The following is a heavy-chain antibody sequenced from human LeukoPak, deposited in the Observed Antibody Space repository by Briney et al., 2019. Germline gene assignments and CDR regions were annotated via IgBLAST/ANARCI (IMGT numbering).Heavy chain of an antibody. CDR1: GFTFSSYA. J-gene: IGHJ4*02. CDR3: AKNRSPGYYDSSGYYYLH. D-gene: IGHD3-22*01. V-gene: IGHV3-23*01. Sequence: GGSLRLSCAASGFTFSSYAMSWVRQAPGRGLEWVSAISGSGGSTYYADSAKGRFTISRDNSKNTLYLQMNSLRAEDTAVYYCAKNRSPGYYDSSGYYYLHWGQGTLVTVSS. CDR2: ISGSGGST.